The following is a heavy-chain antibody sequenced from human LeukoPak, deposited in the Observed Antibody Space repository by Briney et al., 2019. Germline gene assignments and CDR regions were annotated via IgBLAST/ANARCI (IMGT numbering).Heavy chain of an antibody. J-gene: IGHJ4*02. Sequence: SEPLSLTCTVSGGSISSYYWSWIRQPPGKGLEWVGYIYYSGSTNYNPSLKSRVTISVDTSKNQFSLKLSSVTAADTAVYYCARGKEQLWLSPDYWGQGTLVTVSS. CDR3: ARGKEQLWLSPDY. CDR1: GGSISSYY. D-gene: IGHD5-18*01. V-gene: IGHV4-59*01. CDR2: IYYSGST.